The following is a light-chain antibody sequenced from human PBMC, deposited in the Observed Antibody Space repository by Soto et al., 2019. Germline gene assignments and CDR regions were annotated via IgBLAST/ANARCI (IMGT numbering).Light chain of an antibody. CDR3: SSYTSSNTYV. J-gene: IGLJ1*01. Sequence: QSALTQPASVSGSPGQSITMSCTGSSSDVGGYNYVSWYQQLPGKPPKLMIYDVSNRPSGVSNRFSGSKSGNTASLTISGLQAEDEADYYCSSYTSSNTYVFGTGTKLTVL. CDR2: DVS. V-gene: IGLV2-14*01. CDR1: SSDVGGYNY.